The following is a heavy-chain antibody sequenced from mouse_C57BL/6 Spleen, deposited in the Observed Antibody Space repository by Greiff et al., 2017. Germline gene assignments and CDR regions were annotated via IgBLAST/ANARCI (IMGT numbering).Heavy chain of an antibody. CDR3: TSYGNYPYYFDY. D-gene: IGHD2-1*01. J-gene: IGHJ2*01. V-gene: IGHV6-6*01. CDR1: GFTFSDAW. Sequence: EVKLVESGGGLVQPGGSMKLSCAASGFTFSDAWMDWVRQSPEKGLEWVAEIRNKANNHATYYAESVKGRFTISRDDSKSSVYLQMNSLRAEDTGIYYCTSYGNYPYYFDYWGQGTTLTVSS. CDR2: IRNKANNHAT.